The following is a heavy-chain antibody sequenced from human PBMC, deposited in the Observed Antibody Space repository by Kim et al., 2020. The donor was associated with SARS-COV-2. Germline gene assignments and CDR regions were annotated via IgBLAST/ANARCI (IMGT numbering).Heavy chain of an antibody. D-gene: IGHD6-13*01. CDR1: GGTFSSYA. CDR3: ARDSSPAPYYFDY. V-gene: IGHV1-69*13. Sequence: SVKVSCKASGGTFSSYAISWVRQAPGQGLEWMGGIIPIFGTANYAQKFQGRVTITADESTSTAYMELSSLISEDTAVYYCARDSSPAPYYFDYWGQGTLVTISS. J-gene: IGHJ4*02. CDR2: IIPIFGTA.